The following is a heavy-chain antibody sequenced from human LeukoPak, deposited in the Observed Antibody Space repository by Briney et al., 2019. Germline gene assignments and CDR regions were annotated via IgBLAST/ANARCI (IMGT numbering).Heavy chain of an antibody. V-gene: IGHV4-30-2*01. CDR2: IYPRGST. J-gene: IGHJ4*02. CDR1: GGSISSGSYS. D-gene: IGHD7-27*01. CDR3: TRFSPRAMGNYLDF. Sequence: PSQTLSLTCAVSGGSISSGSYSWSWIRQPPGKGLEWIGYIYPRGSTYYNPSLKSRVILSLDKSANQFSLNLSSVTAADTAVYYCTRFSPRAMGNYLDFWGQGTLVTVSS.